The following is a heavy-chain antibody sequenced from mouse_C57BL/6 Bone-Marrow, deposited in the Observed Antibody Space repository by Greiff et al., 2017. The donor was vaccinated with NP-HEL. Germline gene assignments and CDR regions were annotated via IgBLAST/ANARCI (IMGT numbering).Heavy chain of an antibody. V-gene: IGHV8-8*01. CDR2: LWWDDDK. CDR1: GFSLSTFGMG. CDR3: AGITGGLAY. J-gene: IGHJ3*01. Sequence: QVTLKVCGPGILQSSQTLSLSCSFSGFSLSTFGMGVGWMSQPSGKGLEWLVHLWWDDDKYYNPALKSRLTISKDTSKNQVLLKIANMDTADTAKYYCAGITGGLAYWGQGTLVTVSA. D-gene: IGHD4-1*01.